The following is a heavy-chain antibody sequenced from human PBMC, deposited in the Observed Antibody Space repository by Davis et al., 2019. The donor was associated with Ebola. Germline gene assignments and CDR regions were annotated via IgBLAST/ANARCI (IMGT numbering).Heavy chain of an antibody. CDR1: GYTFTDYW. CDR2: VYPGDSDT. D-gene: IGHD3-16*01. J-gene: IGHJ6*02. Sequence: GESLKISCKGSGYTFTDYWVGWVRQMPGKGLEWMGIVYPGDSDTLYRPSFQCQVPISLDKSLSTAYFAWRSLKASDPAMYYCAGHVLGVLPGDNHYYGLDVWGQGTTVTVSS. V-gene: IGHV5-51*01. CDR3: AGHVLGVLPGDNHYYGLDV.